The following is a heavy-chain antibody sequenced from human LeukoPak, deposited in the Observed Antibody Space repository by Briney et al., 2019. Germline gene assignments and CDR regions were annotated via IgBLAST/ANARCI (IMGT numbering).Heavy chain of an antibody. CDR1: GYTFTSYD. CDR3: ARLPGGIQLWGRSFDY. J-gene: IGHJ4*02. Sequence: ASVKVSCKASGYTFTSYDINWVRQATGQGLEWMGWMNPNSGNTGYAQKFQGRVTITRNTSISTAYMELSSLRSEDTAVYYCARLPGGIQLWGRSFDYWGQGTLVTVSS. V-gene: IGHV1-8*03. CDR2: MNPNSGNT. D-gene: IGHD5-18*01.